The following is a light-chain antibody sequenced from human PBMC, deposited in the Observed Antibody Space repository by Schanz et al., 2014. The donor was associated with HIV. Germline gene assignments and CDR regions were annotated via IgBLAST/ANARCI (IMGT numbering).Light chain of an antibody. J-gene: IGKJ1*01. CDR1: QDISHY. Sequence: IVMTQSPSSLSASVGDRVTITCRASQDISHYLNWYQQKPGKAPKLLIYDASKLETGVPSRFSGSGSGTDFTLTISSLQPEDVATYYCQKYNSAPWTFGQGTKVEIK. V-gene: IGKV1-33*01. CDR2: DAS. CDR3: QKYNSAPWT.